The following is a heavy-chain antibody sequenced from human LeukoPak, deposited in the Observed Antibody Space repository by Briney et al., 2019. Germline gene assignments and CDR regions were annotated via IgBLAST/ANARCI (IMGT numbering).Heavy chain of an antibody. CDR2: ISERGGST. V-gene: IGHV3-23*01. J-gene: IGHJ4*02. CDR1: GISLSNYA. Sequence: PGGSLRLSCVVSGISLSNYAMAWVRQAPGKGLEWVSYISERGGSTTYADSVKGRFTISRDNAKNSLYLQMNSLRAEDTAVYYCARGYSSSSIYWGQGTLVTVSS. D-gene: IGHD6-6*01. CDR3: ARGYSSSSIY.